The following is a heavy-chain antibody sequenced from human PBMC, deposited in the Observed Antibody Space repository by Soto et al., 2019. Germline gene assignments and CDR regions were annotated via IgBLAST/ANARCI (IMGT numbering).Heavy chain of an antibody. D-gene: IGHD3-10*01. V-gene: IGHV4-59*08. J-gene: IGHJ4*02. CDR1: GGSISGDY. CDR3: ARHDGSRSTDY. Sequence: LETLSLTCTVSGGSISGDYWNWIRQPPGKGLEWIGYIHSGSTNYNASLRSRVTISLDTSKNQLSLKLSSVTAADTAVYFCARHDGSRSTDYWGQGTLVTVSS. CDR2: IHSGST.